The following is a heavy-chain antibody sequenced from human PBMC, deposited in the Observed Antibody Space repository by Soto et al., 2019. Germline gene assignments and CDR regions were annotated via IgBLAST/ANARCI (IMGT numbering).Heavy chain of an antibody. CDR1: GGTFSSYT. V-gene: IGHV1-69*08. J-gene: IGHJ1*01. CDR2: IIPILGIA. CDR3: ARDEQAYCGGDWYRGAFAY. Sequence: QVQLVQSGAEVKKPGSSVKVSCKASGGTFSSYTISWVRQAPGQGLEWMGRIIPILGIANYAQKFQGRVTITAAKSTSTAYMELRRLRSADTAVFYWARDEQAYCGGDWYRGAFAYWGQGIVVTV. D-gene: IGHD2-21*02.